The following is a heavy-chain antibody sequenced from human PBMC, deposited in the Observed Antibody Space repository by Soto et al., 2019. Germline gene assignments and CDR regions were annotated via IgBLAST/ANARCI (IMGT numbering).Heavy chain of an antibody. CDR1: GGSVSSGSYY. V-gene: IGHV4-61*01. Sequence: PSETLSLTCTVCGGSVSSGSYYWSWIRQPPGKGLEWIGYIYYSGSTNYNPSLKSRVTISVDTSKNQFSLKLSSVTAADTAVYYCARDNSNYVYYYYYGMDVWGQGTTVTVSS. D-gene: IGHD4-4*01. CDR3: ARDNSNYVYYYYYGMDV. CDR2: IYYSGST. J-gene: IGHJ6*02.